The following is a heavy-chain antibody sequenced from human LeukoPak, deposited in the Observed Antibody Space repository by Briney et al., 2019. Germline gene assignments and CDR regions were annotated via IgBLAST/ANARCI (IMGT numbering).Heavy chain of an antibody. Sequence: SVTVSCKASGGTFSSYAISWVRQAPGQGLEWMGGIIPIFGTANYAQKFQGRVTITADESTSTAYMELSSLRSEDTAVYYCASPVHYYDSSGLDYWGQGTLVTVSS. D-gene: IGHD3-22*01. CDR2: IIPIFGTA. J-gene: IGHJ4*02. V-gene: IGHV1-69*13. CDR1: GGTFSSYA. CDR3: ASPVHYYDSSGLDY.